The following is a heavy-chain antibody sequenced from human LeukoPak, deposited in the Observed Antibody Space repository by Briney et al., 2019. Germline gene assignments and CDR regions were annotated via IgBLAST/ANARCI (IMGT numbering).Heavy chain of an antibody. CDR3: ARRQGGQNWYFDL. D-gene: IGHD3-16*01. V-gene: IGHV5-51*01. CDR1: GFRFDIYW. J-gene: IGHJ2*01. CDR2: IYPGDSDT. Sequence: GESLKISCQGSGFRFDIYWIGWVRQIPGKGLEWMGNIYPGDSDTGYSPSFQGQATMSADKSSGTAYLQWSSLKASDTAMYYCARRQGGQNWYFDLWGRGTVVTVSS.